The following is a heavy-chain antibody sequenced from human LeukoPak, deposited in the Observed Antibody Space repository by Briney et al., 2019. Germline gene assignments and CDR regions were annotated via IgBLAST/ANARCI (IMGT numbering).Heavy chain of an antibody. V-gene: IGHV4-4*02. CDR1: RDSIGASIDSPNW. J-gene: IGHJ5*02. CDR3: AIRRSEGPPYYDFWSGINWFDP. Sequence: SETLSLTCAVFRDSIGASIDSPNWWSWVRQPPGKGLEWIGEIFHTGSTNYNPSLKSRVTISVDTSKNQFSLKLSSVTAADTAVYYCAIRRSEGPPYYDFWSGINWFDPWGQGTLVTVSS. D-gene: IGHD3-3*01. CDR2: IFHTGST.